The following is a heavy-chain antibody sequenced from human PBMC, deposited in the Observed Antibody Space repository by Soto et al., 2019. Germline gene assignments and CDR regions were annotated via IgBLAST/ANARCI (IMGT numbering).Heavy chain of an antibody. Sequence: ASVKVSCKASGYTFTSYGISWVRQAPGQGLEWMGWISAYNGNTNYAQKLQGRVTMTTDTSTSTAYMELRSLRSDDTAVYYCARVRKYYDFWSGYYGYYYYGMDVWGQGTTVTVSS. D-gene: IGHD3-3*01. J-gene: IGHJ6*02. CDR1: GYTFTSYG. CDR2: ISAYNGNT. CDR3: ARVRKYYDFWSGYYGYYYYGMDV. V-gene: IGHV1-18*04.